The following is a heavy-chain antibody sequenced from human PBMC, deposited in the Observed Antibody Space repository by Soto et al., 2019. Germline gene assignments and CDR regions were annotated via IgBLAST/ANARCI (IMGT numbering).Heavy chain of an antibody. CDR1: GFTFSSYS. D-gene: IGHD3-3*01. V-gene: IGHV3-21*01. Sequence: EVQLVESGGGLVKPGGSLRLSCAASGFTFSSYSMNWVRQAPGKGLEWVSSISGSSTFIYYADSVKGRFTISKDNAKNSLYLQMNSLRAEDTAVYYCARASGITIFGAGTELDYWGQGTLVTVSS. CDR3: ARASGITIFGAGTELDY. J-gene: IGHJ4*02. CDR2: ISGSSTFI.